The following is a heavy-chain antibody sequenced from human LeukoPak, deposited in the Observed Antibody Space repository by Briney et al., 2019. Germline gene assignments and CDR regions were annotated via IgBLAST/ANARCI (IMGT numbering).Heavy chain of an antibody. CDR2: VDYSGTT. CDR1: GGSISTYY. D-gene: IGHD4-23*01. J-gene: IGHJ4*02. V-gene: IGHV4-59*08. CDR3: ARRRYGGSVDY. Sequence: KASETLSLTCTVSGGSISTYYWTWVRQPPGKGLEWIGYVDYSGTTKYNPSLRSRVTISVGTSKNQFSLRLSSVTVADTAVFYCARRRYGGSVDYWGQGTLVTVYS.